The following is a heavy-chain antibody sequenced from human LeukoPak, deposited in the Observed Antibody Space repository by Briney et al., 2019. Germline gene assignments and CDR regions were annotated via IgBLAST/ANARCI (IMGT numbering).Heavy chain of an antibody. V-gene: IGHV3-23*01. Sequence: GGSLRLSCAAFGFTFSSYAMSWVRQAPGKGLEWVSAISGSGGSTYYADSVKGRFTISRDNSKNTLYLQMNSLRAEDTAVYYCAKEGVYSSSWYGNWYFDLWGRGTLVTVSS. CDR1: GFTFSSYA. CDR2: ISGSGGST. CDR3: AKEGVYSSSWYGNWYFDL. J-gene: IGHJ2*01. D-gene: IGHD6-13*01.